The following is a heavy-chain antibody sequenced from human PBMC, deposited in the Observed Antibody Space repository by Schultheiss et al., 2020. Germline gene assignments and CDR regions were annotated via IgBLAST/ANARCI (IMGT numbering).Heavy chain of an antibody. V-gene: IGHV3-23*01. D-gene: IGHD3-22*01. CDR3: ARDSDYYDSSGYYGIDY. CDR1: GFTFSSYS. Sequence: GGSLRLSCAASGFTFSSYSMNWVRQAPGKGLEWVSGISGNGGTTYSADSVKGRFIISRDHSKNTVYLQMNSLRADDTAVYYCARDSDYYDSSGYYGIDYWGQGTLVTGSS. J-gene: IGHJ4*02. CDR2: ISGNGGTT.